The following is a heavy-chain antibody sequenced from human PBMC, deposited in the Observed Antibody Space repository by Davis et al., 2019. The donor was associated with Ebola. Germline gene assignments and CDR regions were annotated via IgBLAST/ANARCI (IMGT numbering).Heavy chain of an antibody. Sequence: PGGSLRLSCAASGFTFSNSAMSWVRQAPGKGLEWVSSVSGSGDNTYYADSVKGRFTISRDNSNNTLYLQMNSLRAEDTAIYYCAKIFFGTRAIDYGDYWGQGTLVTVSS. CDR2: VSGSGDNT. CDR1: GFTFSNSA. CDR3: AKIFFGTRAIDYGDY. D-gene: IGHD3-16*01. J-gene: IGHJ4*02. V-gene: IGHV3-23*01.